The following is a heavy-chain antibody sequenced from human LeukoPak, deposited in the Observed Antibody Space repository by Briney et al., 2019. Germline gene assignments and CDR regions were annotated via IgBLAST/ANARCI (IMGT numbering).Heavy chain of an antibody. CDR2: IGDSDRNT. CDR1: GFTFSSYA. D-gene: IGHD3-10*01. Sequence: LGGSVRLSCAASGFTFSSYAMTWVRQAPGKGLEWVSAIGDSDRNTYYADSVRGRFTISRDNSKNTLFLQMNSLRADDTAIYYCAKDPMVRRATYDNWGQGT. V-gene: IGHV3-23*01. J-gene: IGHJ4*02. CDR3: AKDPMVRRATYDN.